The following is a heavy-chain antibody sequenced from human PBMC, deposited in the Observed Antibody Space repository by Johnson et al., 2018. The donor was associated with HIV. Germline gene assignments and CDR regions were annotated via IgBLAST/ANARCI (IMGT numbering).Heavy chain of an antibody. V-gene: IGHV3-9*01. CDR2: LNWNGDTT. D-gene: IGHD2-15*01. J-gene: IGHJ3*02. CDR3: AKDLFRNCSGGSCYWTDAFDI. CDR1: GFTFADYA. Sequence: VQLVESGGGVVQPGRSLRLSCAASGFTFADYAMHWVRQAPGKGLEWVSGLNWNGDTTAYADSVKGRFTLSRDNAKNSLYLQMNSLRAEATAVYYCAKDLFRNCSGGSCYWTDAFDIWGQGTMVTVSS.